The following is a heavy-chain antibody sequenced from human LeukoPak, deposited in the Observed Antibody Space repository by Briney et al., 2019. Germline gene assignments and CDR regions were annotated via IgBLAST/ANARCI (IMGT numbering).Heavy chain of an antibody. CDR1: GFTFSSYG. V-gene: IGHV3-33*06. D-gene: IGHD3-3*01. CDR2: IWYDGSNK. CDR3: AKDQTVGGLTHNAFDI. J-gene: IGHJ3*02. Sequence: GRSLRLSCAASGFTFSSYGMRSVRQAPGKGLEWVAVIWYDGSNKYYADSVKGRFTISRDNSKNTLYLRINSLRAEDTAVYYCAKDQTVGGLTHNAFDIWGQGTMVTVSS.